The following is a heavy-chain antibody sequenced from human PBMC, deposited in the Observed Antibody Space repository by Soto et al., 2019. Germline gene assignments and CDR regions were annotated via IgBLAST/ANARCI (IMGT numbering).Heavy chain of an antibody. Sequence: QIQLVQSGAEVKKPGASVKVSCKASGYTFTRYGISWVRQAPGQGLEWMGWISAYNGNTNYAQKLQGRVTMTTDTSTSTAYMGRGSLRSDDTALYYCGGGGGYYGSGSYDFDYWGQGILVTVSS. CDR3: GGGGGYYGSGSYDFDY. V-gene: IGHV1-18*01. CDR1: GYTFTRYG. J-gene: IGHJ4*02. CDR2: ISAYNGNT. D-gene: IGHD3-10*01.